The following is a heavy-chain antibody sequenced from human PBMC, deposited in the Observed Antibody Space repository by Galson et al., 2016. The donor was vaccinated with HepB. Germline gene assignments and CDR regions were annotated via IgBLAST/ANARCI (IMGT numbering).Heavy chain of an antibody. CDR2: ISYDGNNR. CDR3: AKDFAAGTGMVNSGGLDV. V-gene: IGHV3-30*04. J-gene: IGHJ6*02. CDR1: GFTFSSYA. D-gene: IGHD5-18*01. Sequence: SLRLSCAASGFTFSSYAIHWVRQAPGKGLEWVAIISYDGNNRYYADSVRGRFTISRDNSRNTLYLQINRLRAQDSAVYYCAKDFAAGTGMVNSGGLDVWGQGTTVTVSS.